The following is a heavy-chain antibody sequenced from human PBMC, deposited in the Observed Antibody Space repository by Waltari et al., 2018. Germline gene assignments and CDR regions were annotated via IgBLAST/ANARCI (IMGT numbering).Heavy chain of an antibody. CDR2: VDPYEGET. CDR3: ATSPLRFLEWVNWFDP. V-gene: IGHV1-69-2*01. J-gene: IGHJ5*02. D-gene: IGHD3-3*01. Sequence: EVQLVQSGAEVKKPGATVKISCKASGYTFTDYYMHWVQQAPGQGLEWMGRVDPYEGETIDAEKFQGRVTITADTATDTAYMELTSLRSEDTAVDYCATSPLRFLEWVNWFDPWGQGTLVTVSS. CDR1: GYTFTDYY.